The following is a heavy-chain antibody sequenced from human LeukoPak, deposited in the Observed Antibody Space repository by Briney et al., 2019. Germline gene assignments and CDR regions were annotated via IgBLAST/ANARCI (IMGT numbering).Heavy chain of an antibody. CDR2: IYYSGST. J-gene: IGHJ6*02. D-gene: IGHD3-3*01. CDR1: GGSISSYY. V-gene: IGHV4-59*08. CDR3: ARLHPEITIFGVVILPNTPPNYYYGMDV. Sequence: NPSETLSLTCTVSGGSISSYYWSWIRQPPGKGLEWIGYIYYSGSTNYNPSLKSRVTISVDTSKNQFSLKLSSVTAADTAVYYCARLHPEITIFGVVILPNTPPNYYYGMDVWGQGTTVTVSS.